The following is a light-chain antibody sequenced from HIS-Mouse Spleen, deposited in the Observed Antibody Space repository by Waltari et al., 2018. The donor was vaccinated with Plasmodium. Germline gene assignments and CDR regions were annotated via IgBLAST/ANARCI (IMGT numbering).Light chain of an antibody. Sequence: DIQMTQSPSSLSASVGDRVTITCRASPSISNYLNWYQQKPGKAPKFLIYAASTLQSGCPSRFSGSESGTDFTLTISSLQPEDFATYYCQQSYSTWTFGQGTKVEIK. CDR2: AAS. V-gene: IGKV1-39*01. CDR1: PSISNY. J-gene: IGKJ1*01. CDR3: QQSYSTWT.